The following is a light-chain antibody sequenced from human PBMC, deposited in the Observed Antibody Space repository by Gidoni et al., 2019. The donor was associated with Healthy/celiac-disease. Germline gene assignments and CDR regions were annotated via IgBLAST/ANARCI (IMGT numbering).Light chain of an antibody. Sequence: QSALTQPAPVSGPPGPSLSLSFTGTSSDVGGYNYVPWYQQHPGKAPQLMIYEVSHRPSGFSNRFSGSNSGNTATLTISGLQAEDEADYYCSSYTSSSSLGFGTGTKVTVL. CDR2: EVS. J-gene: IGLJ1*01. CDR1: SSDVGGYNY. CDR3: SSYTSSSSLG. V-gene: IGLV2-14*01.